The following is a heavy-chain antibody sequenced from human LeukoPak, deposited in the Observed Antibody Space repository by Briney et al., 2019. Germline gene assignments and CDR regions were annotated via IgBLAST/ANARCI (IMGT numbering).Heavy chain of an antibody. CDR3: ARDAITMVRGVIITLRYYFDY. Sequence: GGSLRLSCAGSGFTFSNYAMTWVRQAPGKGLEWVSSVSGSGRNTFYPDSVEGRFTISRDNAKNSLYLQMNSLRAEDTAVYYCARDAITMVRGVIITLRYYFDYWGQGTLVTVSS. V-gene: IGHV3-23*01. CDR2: VSGSGRNT. J-gene: IGHJ4*02. CDR1: GFTFSNYA. D-gene: IGHD3-10*01.